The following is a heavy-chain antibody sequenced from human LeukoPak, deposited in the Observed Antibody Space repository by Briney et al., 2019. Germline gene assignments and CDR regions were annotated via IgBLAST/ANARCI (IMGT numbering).Heavy chain of an antibody. CDR1: GDSLTNYY. V-gene: IGHV1-46*01. CDR2: INPSGGST. Sequence: GASVKVSCKAFGDSLTNYYVHWGRQAPGQGLEWMGEINPSGGSTSYAQKFQGRITVTRDTYTNTVYMDLSSLRSEDTATYYCARGAPTTRIGAGRFDYWGQGSLLTVAS. CDR3: ARGAPTTRIGAGRFDY. J-gene: IGHJ4*02. D-gene: IGHD5-12*01.